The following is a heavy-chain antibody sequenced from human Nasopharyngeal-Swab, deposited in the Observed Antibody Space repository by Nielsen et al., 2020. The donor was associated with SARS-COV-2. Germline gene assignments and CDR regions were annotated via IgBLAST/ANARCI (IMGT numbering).Heavy chain of an antibody. Sequence: SVKVSCKASGYTFTGYYIHWVRQAPGQGLEWMGRINPYSGGTNYAQKFQGRVTMTRDTSISPAYMELSRLRSDDTAVYYCARDYCGGDCFPDSWGQGTLVTVSS. V-gene: IGHV1-2*06. CDR1: GYTFTGYY. CDR3: ARDYCGGDCFPDS. D-gene: IGHD2-21*02. CDR2: INPYSGGT. J-gene: IGHJ4*02.